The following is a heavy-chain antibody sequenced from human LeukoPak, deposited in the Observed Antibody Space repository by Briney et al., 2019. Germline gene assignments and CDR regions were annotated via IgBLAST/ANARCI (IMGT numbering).Heavy chain of an antibody. CDR3: ARSFNGLAQLVRPATFDY. D-gene: IGHD6-6*01. CDR1: GFTFSSYA. Sequence: GGSLRLSCAASGFTFSSYAMSWVRQAPGKGLEWVSAISGSGHSTFYADSVKGRFTISRDNSKNTLYLQMNSLRAEDTAVYYCARSFNGLAQLVRPATFDYWGQGTLVTVSS. V-gene: IGHV3-23*01. CDR2: ISGSGHST. J-gene: IGHJ4*02.